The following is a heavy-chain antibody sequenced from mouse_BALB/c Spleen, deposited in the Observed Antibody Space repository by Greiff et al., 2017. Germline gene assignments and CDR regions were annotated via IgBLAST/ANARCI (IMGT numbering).Heavy chain of an antibody. CDR1: GYAFSSYW. V-gene: IGHV1-80*01. CDR3: ARSNGNYGYFDV. CDR2: IYPGDGDT. Sequence: QVQLKESGAELVRPGSSVKISCKASGYAFSSYWMNWVKQRPGQGLEWIGQIYPGDGDTNYNGKFKGKATLTADKSSSTAYMQLSSLTSEDSAVYFCARSNGNYGYFDVWGAGTTVTVSS. J-gene: IGHJ1*01. D-gene: IGHD2-1*01.